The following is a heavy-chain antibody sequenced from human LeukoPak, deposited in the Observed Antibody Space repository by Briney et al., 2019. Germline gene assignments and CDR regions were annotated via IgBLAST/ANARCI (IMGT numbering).Heavy chain of an antibody. CDR1: GFTFSSYA. CDR3: AKFPYIAVAGYHYFDY. D-gene: IGHD6-19*01. J-gene: IGHJ4*02. CDR2: ISGSGGNT. V-gene: IGHV3-23*01. Sequence: SGGSLRLSCAASGFTFSSYAMSWVRQAPGKGLEWVSAISGSGGNTYYADSVKGRFTISRDNSKNTLYMQMHSLRAEDTAVYYCAKFPYIAVAGYHYFDYWGQGTLVTVSS.